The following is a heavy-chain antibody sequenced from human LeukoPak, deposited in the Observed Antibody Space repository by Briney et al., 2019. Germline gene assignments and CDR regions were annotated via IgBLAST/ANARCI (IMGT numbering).Heavy chain of an antibody. V-gene: IGHV4-59*01. CDR2: IYYSGST. Sequence: SETLFLTCTVSGGSISSYYWSWIRQPPGKGLEWIGYIYYSGSTNYNPSPKSRVTISVDTSKNQFSLKLSSVTAADTAVYYCARGLMLSSSRSGAFDIWGQGTMVTVSS. CDR1: GGSISSYY. J-gene: IGHJ3*02. CDR3: ARGLMLSSSRSGAFDI. D-gene: IGHD6-6*01.